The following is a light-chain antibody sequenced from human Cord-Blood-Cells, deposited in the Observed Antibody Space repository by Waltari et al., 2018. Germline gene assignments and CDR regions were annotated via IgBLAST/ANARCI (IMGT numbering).Light chain of an antibody. CDR2: DAS. J-gene: IGKJ1*01. CDR1: QSVSSS. Sequence: EIVLTQTPATLSLSPGERATPSCRASQSVSSSVAWYQPKHGQAPRLLIYDASNRATGIPARFSGSGSGTDFTLTISSLEPENFAVYYCQQRSNWWTFGQGTKVEIK. V-gene: IGKV3-11*01. CDR3: QQRSNWWT.